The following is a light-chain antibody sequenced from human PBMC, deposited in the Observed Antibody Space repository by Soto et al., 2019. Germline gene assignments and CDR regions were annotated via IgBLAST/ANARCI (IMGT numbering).Light chain of an antibody. CDR2: KAS. V-gene: IGKV1-5*03. Sequence: DTPMTQSPSTLSASVGDRVTITCRASQSINSWLAWYQQKPGKAPKLLIYKASNLESGVPSRFSGSASGTEFTLTISSLQPDDLATYYCQQYNGYSGTFGQGTKVESK. J-gene: IGKJ2*02. CDR1: QSINSW. CDR3: QQYNGYSGT.